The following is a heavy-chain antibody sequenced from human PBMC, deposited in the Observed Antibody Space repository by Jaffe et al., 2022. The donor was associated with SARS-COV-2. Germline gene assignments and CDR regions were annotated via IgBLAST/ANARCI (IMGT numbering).Heavy chain of an antibody. V-gene: IGHV3-13*01. CDR2: IAADGPT. Sequence: VQLEESGGGLVQPGESLRLSCVASGFNFRSRDMHWVRRATGGRLEWVSGIAADGPTFYAGFVKGRFTHSRENAQNSVYLQMNSLTVGDTAVYYCATGEEGWDSWGPGTLVTVSS. CDR1: GFNFRSRD. D-gene: IGHD6-19*01. J-gene: IGHJ4*02. CDR3: ATGEEGWDS.